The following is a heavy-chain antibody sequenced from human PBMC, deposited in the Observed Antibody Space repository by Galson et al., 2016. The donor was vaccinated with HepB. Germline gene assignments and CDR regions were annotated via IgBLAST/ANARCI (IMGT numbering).Heavy chain of an antibody. CDR2: IPYAGGNK. J-gene: IGHJ4*02. D-gene: IGHD3/OR15-3a*01. Sequence: SLRLSCAASGFTFNSHAMHWVRQAPGKGLEWVAIIPYAGGNKYYAASVRGRFAASRDNSKNTRYLQMRSLRAEETAIYYCGRERDTRDWLMDYWGQGTLVTVSS. CDR1: GFTFNSHA. V-gene: IGHV3-30*09. CDR3: GRERDTRDWLMDY.